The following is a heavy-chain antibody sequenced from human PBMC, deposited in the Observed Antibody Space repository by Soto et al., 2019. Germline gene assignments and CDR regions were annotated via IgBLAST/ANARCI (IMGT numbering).Heavy chain of an antibody. CDR2: ISYDGSNK. J-gene: IGHJ4*02. CDR1: GFTFSSYA. D-gene: IGHD6-13*01. CDR3: ARAYSRQQLVLDY. Sequence: QVQLVESGGGVVQPGRSLRLSCAASGFTFSSYAMHWVRQAPGKGLEWVAVISYDGSNKYYADSVKGRFTISRDNSKNTLYLQMNSLGAEDTAVYYCARAYSRQQLVLDYWGQGTLVTVSS. V-gene: IGHV3-30-3*01.